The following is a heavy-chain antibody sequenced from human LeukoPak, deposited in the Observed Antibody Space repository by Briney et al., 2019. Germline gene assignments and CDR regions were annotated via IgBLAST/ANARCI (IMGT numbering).Heavy chain of an antibody. D-gene: IGHD3-10*01. CDR1: GFTFSSYW. Sequence: GGSLRLSCAASGFTFSSYWMSWVRQAPGKGLEWVANIKQDGSEKYYVDSVKGRFTISRDNAKNSLYLQMNSLRAEDTAVYYCARAHRGRGYYYMDVWGKGTTVTVSS. CDR2: IKQDGSEK. V-gene: IGHV3-7*01. J-gene: IGHJ6*03. CDR3: ARAHRGRGYYYMDV.